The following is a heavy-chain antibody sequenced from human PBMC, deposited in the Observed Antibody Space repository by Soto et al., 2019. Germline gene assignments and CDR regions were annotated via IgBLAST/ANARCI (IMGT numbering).Heavy chain of an antibody. J-gene: IGHJ3*02. CDR3: ARAKARYFDWLSPPASDAFDI. Sequence: SETLSLTCTVSGGSISSYYWSWIRQPPGKGLEWIGYVYYSGSTNYNPSLKSRVTISVDTSKNQFSLKLSSVTAADTAVYYCARAKARYFDWLSPPASDAFDIWGQGTMVTVSS. CDR1: GGSISSYY. V-gene: IGHV4-59*01. CDR2: VYYSGST. D-gene: IGHD3-9*01.